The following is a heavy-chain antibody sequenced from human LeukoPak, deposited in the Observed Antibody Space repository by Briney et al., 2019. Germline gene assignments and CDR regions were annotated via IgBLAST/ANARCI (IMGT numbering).Heavy chain of an antibody. J-gene: IGHJ5*02. V-gene: IGHV4-34*01. CDR2: INHSGST. Sequence: SETLSLTCAVYGGSFSGYYWSWIRQPPGKGPEWIGEINHSGSTNYNPSLKSRVTISVDTSKNQFSLKLSSVTAADTAVYYCARDRPFGVVIIPTWFDPWGQGTLVTVSS. CDR3: ARDRPFGVVIIPTWFDP. D-gene: IGHD3-3*01. CDR1: GGSFSGYY.